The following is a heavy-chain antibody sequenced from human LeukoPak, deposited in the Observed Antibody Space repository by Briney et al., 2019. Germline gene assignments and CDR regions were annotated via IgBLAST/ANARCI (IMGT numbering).Heavy chain of an antibody. CDR2: IIPIFGTA. Sequence: SVKVSCKASGGTFSSYAISWVRQAPGQGLEWMGGIIPIFGTANYAQKFQGRVTITADESTSTAYMELSSLRSEDTAVYYCARGYYYDSSGYLGYYYMDVWGKGTTVTISS. CDR1: GGTFSSYA. J-gene: IGHJ6*03. D-gene: IGHD3-22*01. CDR3: ARGYYYDSSGYLGYYYMDV. V-gene: IGHV1-69*13.